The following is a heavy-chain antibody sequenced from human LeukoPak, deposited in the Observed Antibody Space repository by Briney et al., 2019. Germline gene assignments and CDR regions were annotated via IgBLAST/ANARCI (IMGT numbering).Heavy chain of an antibody. D-gene: IGHD1-26*01. J-gene: IGHJ4*02. CDR2: IFYSGAT. CDR3: ARHGGASGSYTFNH. CDR1: GDSISSGSYY. V-gene: IGHV4-39*01. Sequence: PSETLSLTCTVSGDSISSGSYYWGWIRQPPGKGLEWIGSIFYSGATYYNPSLGGRVTISIDTSKNQFSLKLSSVTAADTAVYFCARHGGASGSYTFNHWGQGTLVTVSS.